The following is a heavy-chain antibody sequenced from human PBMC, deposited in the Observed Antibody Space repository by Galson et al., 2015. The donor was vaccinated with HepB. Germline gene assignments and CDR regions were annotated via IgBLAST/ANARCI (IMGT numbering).Heavy chain of an antibody. CDR1: GYTFTSYG. D-gene: IGHD3-3*01. V-gene: IGHV1-18*04. Sequence: SVKVSCKAPGYTFTSYGISWVRQAPGQGLEWMGWISAYNGNTNYAQKLQGRVTMTTDTSTSTAYMELRSLRSDDTAVYYCASCSPPPDFGVVEYGMDVWGQGTTVTVSS. CDR2: ISAYNGNT. J-gene: IGHJ6*02. CDR3: ASCSPPPDFGVVEYGMDV.